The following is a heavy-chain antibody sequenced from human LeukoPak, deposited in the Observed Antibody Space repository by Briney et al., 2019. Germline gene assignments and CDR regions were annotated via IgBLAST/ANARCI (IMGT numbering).Heavy chain of an antibody. CDR1: GGSISGSSYY. CDR3: ARAEATTNDHLTVRAYYYYYYYMDV. J-gene: IGHJ6*03. D-gene: IGHD3-10*01. Sequence: PSETLSLTSTVSGGSISGSSYYWGWIRQPPGKGLEWIGSIYYSGSTYYNPSLKNRVTRSVDTSKNQFSLKLSSVTAADTAVYYCARAEATTNDHLTVRAYYYYYYYMDVWGKGTTVTVSS. CDR2: IYYSGST. V-gene: IGHV4-39*07.